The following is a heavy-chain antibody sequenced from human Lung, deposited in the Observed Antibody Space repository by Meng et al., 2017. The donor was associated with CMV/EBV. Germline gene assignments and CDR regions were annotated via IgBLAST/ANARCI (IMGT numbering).Heavy chain of an antibody. J-gene: IGHJ4*02. V-gene: IGHV1-46*01. Sequence: SVNVSCKASGYTFTSYHIHWVRQAPGQGLECMGRINPSGGRTSYAHNFQGRVTMTRDTSTSTVYMELSSLRSEDTAVYYCARWSGMDYWGQGTLVTVSS. D-gene: IGHD3-3*01. CDR1: GYTFTSYH. CDR3: ARWSGMDY. CDR2: INPSGGRT.